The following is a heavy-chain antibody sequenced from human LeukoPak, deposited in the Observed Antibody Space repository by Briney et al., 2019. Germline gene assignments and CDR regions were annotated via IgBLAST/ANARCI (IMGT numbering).Heavy chain of an antibody. D-gene: IGHD6-6*01. J-gene: IGHJ4*02. CDR3: ARGPLPRLVYFDY. CDR1: GGSFSGYY. V-gene: IGHV4-34*01. CDR2: INHSGST. Sequence: PSETLSLTCAVYGGSFSGYYWSWIRQPPGKGLEWIGEINHSGSTNYNPSLKSRVTISVDTSKNQFPLKLSSVTAADAAVYYCARGPLPRLVYFDYWGQGTLVTVSS.